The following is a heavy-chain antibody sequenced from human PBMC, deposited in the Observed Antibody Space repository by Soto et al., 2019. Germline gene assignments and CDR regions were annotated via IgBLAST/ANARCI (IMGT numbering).Heavy chain of an antibody. D-gene: IGHD3-22*01. V-gene: IGHV4-30-2*01. CDR1: GGSISSGGYS. Sequence: PSETLSLTCTVSGGSISSGGYSWSWIRQPPGKGLEWIGYIYHSGSTYYNPSLKSRVTISVDRSKNQFSLKLSSVTAADTAVYYCARAPARYYYDSSGYYYGDYFDYWGQGTQVTVSS. CDR2: IYHSGST. CDR3: ARAPARYYYDSSGYYYGDYFDY. J-gene: IGHJ4*02.